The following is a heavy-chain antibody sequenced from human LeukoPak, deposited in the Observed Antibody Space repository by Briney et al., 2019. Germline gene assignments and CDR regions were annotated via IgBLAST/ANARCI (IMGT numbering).Heavy chain of an antibody. V-gene: IGHV3-23*01. CDR3: AKDRGIQLWYFDY. D-gene: IGHD5-18*01. J-gene: IGHJ4*02. CDR1: GFTFSSYA. Sequence: GGSLRLSCAASGFTFSSYAMSWVRQAPGKGLEWVSAISGSGGSTYYADSVKGRFTISRDNSKNTLYLQMNGLRAEDTAVYYCAKDRGIQLWYFDYWGQGTLVTVSS. CDR2: ISGSGGST.